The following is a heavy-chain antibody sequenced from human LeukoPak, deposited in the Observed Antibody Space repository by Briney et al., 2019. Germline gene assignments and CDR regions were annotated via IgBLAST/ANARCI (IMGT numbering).Heavy chain of an antibody. V-gene: IGHV1-46*01. D-gene: IGHD3-22*01. CDR3: ARDYYDSSGHYYGMDV. J-gene: IGHJ6*02. CDR2: INPSGGST. Sequence: GASVKVSCKASGYTFTSYYMHWVRQAPGQGLEWMEIINPSGGSTSYAQKFQGRVTMTRDTSTSTVYMELSSLRSEDTAVYYCARDYYDSSGHYYGMDVWGQGTTVTVSS. CDR1: GYTFTSYY.